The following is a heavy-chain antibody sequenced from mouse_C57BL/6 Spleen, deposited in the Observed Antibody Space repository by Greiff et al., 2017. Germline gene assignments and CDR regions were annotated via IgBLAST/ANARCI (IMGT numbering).Heavy chain of an antibody. CDR1: GYAFSSSW. D-gene: IGHD2-2*01. J-gene: IGHJ3*01. Sequence: QVQLQQSGPELVKPGASVKISCKASGYAFSSSWMHWVKQWPGKGLEWIGRIYPGDGDTNYNGKFKGKATLTADKSSSTAYMQLSSLTSEDSAVYFCAREELWFNWGQGTLVTVSA. CDR3: AREELWFN. CDR2: IYPGDGDT. V-gene: IGHV1-82*01.